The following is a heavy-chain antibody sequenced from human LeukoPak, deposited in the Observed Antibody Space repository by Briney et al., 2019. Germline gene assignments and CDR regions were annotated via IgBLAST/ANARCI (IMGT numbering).Heavy chain of an antibody. V-gene: IGHV4-34*01. Sequence: PSETLSLTCAVYGGSSSGSYWSWIRQSPGKGLEWIGEIIHSGSTTYNPSLKSRVTISIDTSKNQFSLKLSSVTAADTDVYYCARGGGDWNDAYQNAFDIWDQGTMGTVSS. CDR2: IIHSGST. CDR1: GGSSSGSY. D-gene: IGHD1-1*01. J-gene: IGHJ3*02. CDR3: ARGGGDWNDAYQNAFDI.